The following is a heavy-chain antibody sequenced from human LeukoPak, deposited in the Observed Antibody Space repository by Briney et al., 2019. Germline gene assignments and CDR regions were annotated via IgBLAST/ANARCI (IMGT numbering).Heavy chain of an antibody. CDR2: IRSKAYGGTT. Sequence: GGSLRLSCTASGFTFGDYAMSWVRQAPGKGLEWVGFIRSKAYGGTTEYAASVKGRFTISRDDSKSIAYLQMNSLKTEDTAVYYCTRAMIVVVVAANPIYFDYWGQGTLVTVSS. D-gene: IGHD2-15*01. CDR3: TRAMIVVVVAANPIYFDY. CDR1: GFTFGDYA. V-gene: IGHV3-49*04. J-gene: IGHJ4*02.